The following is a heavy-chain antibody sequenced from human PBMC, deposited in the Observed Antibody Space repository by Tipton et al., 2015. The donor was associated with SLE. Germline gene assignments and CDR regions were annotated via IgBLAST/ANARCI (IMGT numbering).Heavy chain of an antibody. CDR3: ASIRDRLWLLGFFDY. Sequence: TLSLTCTVSGGSISSGDYYWSWIRQPPGKGLEWIGYIYYSGSTYYNPSLKSRVTISVDTSKNQFSLKLSSVTAADTAVYYCASIRDRLWLLGFFDYWGQGTLVTVSS. J-gene: IGHJ4*02. CDR2: IYYSGST. V-gene: IGHV4-30-4*01. CDR1: GGSISSGDYY. D-gene: IGHD5-18*01.